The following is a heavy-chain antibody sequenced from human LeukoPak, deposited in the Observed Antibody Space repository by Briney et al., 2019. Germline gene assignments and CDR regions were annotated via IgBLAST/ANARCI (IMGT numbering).Heavy chain of an antibody. CDR2: ITGYGGSK. J-gene: IGHJ6*03. CDR1: GFTFGSYT. V-gene: IGHV3-64*01. CDR3: ARVPSSPFNMDV. Sequence: GGSLRLSCAASGFTFGSYTMHWVRHAPGKGLEYVSAITGYGGSKYHETSVKGRFSVSRDNSKHTLYLQMGSLTADDMAVYYCARVPSSPFNMDVWGKGTTVPFS.